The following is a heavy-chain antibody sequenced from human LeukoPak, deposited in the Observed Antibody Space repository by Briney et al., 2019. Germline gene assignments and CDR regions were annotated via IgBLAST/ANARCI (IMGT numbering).Heavy chain of an antibody. V-gene: IGHV1-69*01. CDR1: GGTFSSYA. Sequence: RWASVKVSCKASGGTFSSYAISWVRQAPGQGLEWMGGIIPIFGTANYAQKFQGRVTITADESTSTAYMELSSLRSEDTAVYYCARDGDRVVPAAPTRDFDYWGQGTLVTVSS. D-gene: IGHD2-2*01. CDR2: IIPIFGTA. J-gene: IGHJ4*02. CDR3: ARDGDRVVPAAPTRDFDY.